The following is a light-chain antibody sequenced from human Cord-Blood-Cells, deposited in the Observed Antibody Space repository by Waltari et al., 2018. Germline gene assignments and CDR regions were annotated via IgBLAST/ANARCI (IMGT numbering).Light chain of an antibody. CDR2: AGS. CDR1: QGIRNY. Sequence: DIPMTKSPSSLSASVGDRVTITCRASQGIRNYLAWFQQEPGKAPKSLIYAGSSLQSGVPSKVSGSGSGTDFTLTISSLQPEDFATYYCQQYNSYPLTFGGGTKVEIK. V-gene: IGKV1-16*02. CDR3: QQYNSYPLT. J-gene: IGKJ4*01.